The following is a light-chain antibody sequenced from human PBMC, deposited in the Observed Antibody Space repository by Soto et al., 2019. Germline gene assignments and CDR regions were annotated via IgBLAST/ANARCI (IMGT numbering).Light chain of an antibody. Sequence: EIVLTQSPATLSLSPGERATLSCRASQSVSSYLAWYHQKPGQAPRLLIYDTSNRATGIPARFSGSGSGTDFTLTISSLEPEDFAVYYCQQRSNWPGLTFGGGTKVDIK. CDR3: QQRSNWPGLT. V-gene: IGKV3-11*01. J-gene: IGKJ4*01. CDR2: DTS. CDR1: QSVSSY.